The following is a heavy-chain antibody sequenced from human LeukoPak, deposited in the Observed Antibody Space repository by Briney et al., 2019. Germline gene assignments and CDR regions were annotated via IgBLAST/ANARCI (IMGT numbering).Heavy chain of an antibody. J-gene: IGHJ5*02. V-gene: IGHV1-2*02. D-gene: IGHD6-13*01. CDR3: ATAAAGTDGGWFDP. Sequence: ASVKVSCKASGYTFTGYYMHWVRQAPGQGLEWMGWINPNSGGTNYAQKFQGRVTMTRDTSISTAYMELSRLRSGDTAVYYCATAAAGTDGGWFDPWGQGTLVTVSS. CDR2: INPNSGGT. CDR1: GYTFTGYY.